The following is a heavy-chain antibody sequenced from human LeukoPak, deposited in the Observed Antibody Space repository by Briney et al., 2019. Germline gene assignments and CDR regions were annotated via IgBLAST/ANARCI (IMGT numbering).Heavy chain of an antibody. CDR1: GFPFSSYS. CDR3: ARVQRGYDLILRKDYYYYMDV. CDR2: INSSGSYI. Sequence: GGSLRLSCAASGFPFSSYSMNWVRQAPGKGLEWVSSINSSGSYIYYADSLKGRFTISRDNAKNSLYLKMNSLRAEDTAVYYCARVQRGYDLILRKDYYYYMDVWGKGTTVTVSS. D-gene: IGHD5-12*01. J-gene: IGHJ6*03. V-gene: IGHV3-21*01.